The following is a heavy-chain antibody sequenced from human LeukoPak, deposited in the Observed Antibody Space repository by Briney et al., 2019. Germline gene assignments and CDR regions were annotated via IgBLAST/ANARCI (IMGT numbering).Heavy chain of an antibody. J-gene: IGHJ4*02. V-gene: IGHV1-8*03. Sequence: ASVKVSCKTSGYTFTNFDINWVRQATGQGLEWLGWMNPYTGKTGYAQKFQGRVTFTGDTSIRTAYMEVSSLTSEDTAVYYCARALTPFYYDSSAYYSDFWGQGTLVTVSS. CDR2: MNPYTGKT. CDR3: ARALTPFYYDSSAYYSDF. D-gene: IGHD6-25*01. CDR1: GYTFTNFD.